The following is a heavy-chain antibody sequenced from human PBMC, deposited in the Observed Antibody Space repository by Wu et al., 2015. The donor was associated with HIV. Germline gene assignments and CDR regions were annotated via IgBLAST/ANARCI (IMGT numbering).Heavy chain of an antibody. Sequence: QVQLVQSGAEVKKPGASVKVSCKVSGYTLTELSMHWVRQAPGKGLEWMGGFDPEDGETIYAQKFQGRVTMTEDTSTDTAYMELSSLRSEDTAVYYCAAGYYYDSSGYEGTPRYYYGMGRRGAKGPRSPSP. J-gene: IGHJ6*02. CDR2: FDPEDGET. V-gene: IGHV1-24*01. CDR1: GYTLTELS. CDR3: AAGYYYDSSGYEGTPRYYYGMGRR. D-gene: IGHD3-22*01.